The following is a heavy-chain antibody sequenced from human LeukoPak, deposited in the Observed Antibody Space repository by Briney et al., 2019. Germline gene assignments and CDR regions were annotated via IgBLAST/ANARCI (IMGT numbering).Heavy chain of an antibody. J-gene: IGHJ3*02. CDR3: ARDSAEQLADGFDI. D-gene: IGHD6-13*01. V-gene: IGHV1-69*06. CDR2: IIPIFDTA. Sequence: SVKVSCKASGGTFSSYTISWARQAPGQGLEWMGGIIPIFDTAIYAQKFQGTVTITADKSTSTAYMELSSLRSEDTAVYYCARDSAEQLADGFDIWGQGTMVTVSS. CDR1: GGTFSSYT.